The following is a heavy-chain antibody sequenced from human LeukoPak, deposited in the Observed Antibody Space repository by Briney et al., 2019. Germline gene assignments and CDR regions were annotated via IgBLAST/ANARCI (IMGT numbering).Heavy chain of an antibody. V-gene: IGHV4-4*02. J-gene: IGHJ4*02. Sequence: SGTLSLTCAVSGGSISSSNWWSWIRQPPGKGLEWIGEIYHSGSTNYNPSLKSRVTISVDTSKNQFSLKLSSVTAADTAVYYCARGRHYYDSSGYYQLFDYWGQGTLVTVSS. CDR3: ARGRHYYDSSGYYQLFDY. CDR2: IYHSGST. D-gene: IGHD3-22*01. CDR1: GGSISSSNW.